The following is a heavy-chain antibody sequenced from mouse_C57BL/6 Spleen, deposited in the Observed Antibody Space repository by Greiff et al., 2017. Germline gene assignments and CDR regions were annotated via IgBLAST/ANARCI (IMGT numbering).Heavy chain of an antibody. CDR2: ISNGGGST. D-gene: IGHD2-1*01. CDR3: ARLGNYVGYYFDD. V-gene: IGHV5-12*01. Sequence: EVKLVESGGGLVQPGGSLKLSCAASGFTFSDYYMYWVRQTPEKRLEWVAYISNGGGSTYYPDTVKGRFTISRDNAKNTLYLQMSRLKSEDTAMYYCARLGNYVGYYFDDWGQGTTLTVSS. J-gene: IGHJ2*01. CDR1: GFTFSDYY.